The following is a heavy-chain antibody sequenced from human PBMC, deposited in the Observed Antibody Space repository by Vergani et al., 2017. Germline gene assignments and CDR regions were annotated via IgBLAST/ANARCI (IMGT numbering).Heavy chain of an antibody. CDR3: AAIIAAAGAFDP. V-gene: IGHV3-21*04. CDR2: ISSSSSYI. J-gene: IGHJ5*02. D-gene: IGHD6-13*01. CDR1: GFTFSIYS. Sequence: EVQLVESGGGLVKPGGSLRLSCAASGFTFSIYSMNWVRQAPGKGLEWVSSISSSSSYIYYADSVKGRFTISRDNAKNSLYLQMNSLRAEDTAVYYCAAIIAAAGAFDPWGQGTLDTVSS.